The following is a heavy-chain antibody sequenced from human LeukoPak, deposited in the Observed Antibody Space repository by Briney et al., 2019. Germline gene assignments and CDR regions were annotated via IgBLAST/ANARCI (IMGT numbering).Heavy chain of an antibody. V-gene: IGHV3-11*01. D-gene: IGHD3-22*01. CDR2: ISSSGSTI. CDR3: ARDLFDYYDSSGHFDY. J-gene: IGHJ4*02. CDR1: GFTFSDYY. Sequence: GGSLRLSCAASGFTFSDYYMSWIRQAPGKGLEWVSYISSSGSTIYYADSVKGRFTISRDNAKNSLYLQKNSLRAEDTAVYYCARDLFDYYDSSGHFDYWGQGTLVTVSS.